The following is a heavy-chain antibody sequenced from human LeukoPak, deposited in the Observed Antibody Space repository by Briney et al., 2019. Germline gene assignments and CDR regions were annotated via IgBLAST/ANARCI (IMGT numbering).Heavy chain of an antibody. Sequence: GESLKISCKGSGYSFTSYWIGWVRQMPGKGLEWMGIIYPGDSDTRYSPSFQGQVTISADKSISTASLQWSSLQASDTAMCYCARPRYYYDSSGPSYWYFDLWGRGTLVTVSS. J-gene: IGHJ2*01. CDR1: GYSFTSYW. CDR3: ARPRYYYDSSGPSYWYFDL. CDR2: IYPGDSDT. D-gene: IGHD3-22*01. V-gene: IGHV5-51*03.